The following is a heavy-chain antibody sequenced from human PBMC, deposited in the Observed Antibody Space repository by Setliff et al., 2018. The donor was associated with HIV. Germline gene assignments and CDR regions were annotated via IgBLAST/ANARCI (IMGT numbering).Heavy chain of an antibody. J-gene: IGHJ4*02. V-gene: IGHV4-39*01. CDR3: ARPYDSLYG. D-gene: IGHD3-22*01. CDR1: GGSISNSDFY. CDR2: IYYRGAT. Sequence: SETLSLPCTVSGGSISNSDFYWGWIRQSPGKGLEWIGSIYYRGATYYNPTLQSRVTISADTSKNQFYLTLTSVTAADTAIYYGARPYDSLYGWGQGVLVTVSS.